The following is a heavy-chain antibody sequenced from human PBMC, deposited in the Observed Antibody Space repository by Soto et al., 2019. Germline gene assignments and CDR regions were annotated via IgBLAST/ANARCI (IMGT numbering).Heavy chain of an antibody. Sequence: SETLSLTCRVSGASIRSYYWHWIRQPPGNGLEWIGYVYTSDYTRYSSSLKSRVTISVDTSKSQFYLRLNSVTAADTAVYYCASSAGLPGDLFYYTGMDVWGQGTTVTVSS. CDR1: GASIRSYY. CDR2: VYTSDYT. J-gene: IGHJ6*02. V-gene: IGHV4-4*08. CDR3: ASSAGLPGDLFYYTGMDV. D-gene: IGHD3-10*01.